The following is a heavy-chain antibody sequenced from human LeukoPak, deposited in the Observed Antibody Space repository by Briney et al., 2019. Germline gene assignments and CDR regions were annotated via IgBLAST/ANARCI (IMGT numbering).Heavy chain of an antibody. CDR1: GGSISSGSYY. CDR2: IYTSGST. Sequence: PSETLSLTCTVSGGSISSGSYYWSWIRQPAGKGLEWIGRIYTSGSTNYNPSLKSRVTISVDTSKNQFSLKLSSVTAADTAVYYCAGAYSSSWYVAYYYGMDVWGQGTTVTVSS. J-gene: IGHJ6*02. D-gene: IGHD6-13*01. V-gene: IGHV4-61*02. CDR3: AGAYSSSWYVAYYYGMDV.